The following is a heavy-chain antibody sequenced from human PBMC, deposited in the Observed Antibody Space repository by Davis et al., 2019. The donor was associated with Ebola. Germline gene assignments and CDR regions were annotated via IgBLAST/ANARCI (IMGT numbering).Heavy chain of an antibody. J-gene: IGHJ4*02. CDR2: IYPGDSDT. CDR3: ARMGKSYYDSLWDY. Sequence: GGSLRLSCKGSGYSFTSYWIGWVRQMPGKGLEWMGIIYPGDSDTRYSPSFRGQVTISADKSVNTAYLQWSGLKASDTAMYYCARMGKSYYDSLWDYWGQGTLVTVSS. D-gene: IGHD3-10*01. CDR1: GYSFTSYW. V-gene: IGHV5-51*01.